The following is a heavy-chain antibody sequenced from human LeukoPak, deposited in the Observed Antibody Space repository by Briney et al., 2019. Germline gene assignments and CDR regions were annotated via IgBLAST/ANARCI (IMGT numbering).Heavy chain of an antibody. CDR2: IYYSGST. D-gene: IGHD2-2*01. CDR1: GGSISSYY. CDR3: ARDCGPAALLGMDV. J-gene: IGHJ6*02. V-gene: IGHV4-59*01. Sequence: SETLSLTCTVSGGSISSYYWSWIRQPPGKGLEWIGYIYYSGSTNYNPSLKSRVTISVDTSKNQFSLKLSSVTAADTAVYYCARDCGPAALLGMDVWGQGTTVTVSS.